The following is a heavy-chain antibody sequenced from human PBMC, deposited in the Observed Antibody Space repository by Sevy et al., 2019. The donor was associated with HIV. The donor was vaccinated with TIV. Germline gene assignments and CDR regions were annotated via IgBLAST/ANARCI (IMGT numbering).Heavy chain of an antibody. J-gene: IGHJ6*02. D-gene: IGHD1-26*01. V-gene: IGHV3-30*18. CDR3: AKELGVAAITGYYYYGMDV. CDR2: ISYDGSNK. CDR1: GFTFSSYG. Sequence: GGSLRLSCAASGFTFSSYGMHWVRQAPGKGLEWVAVISYDGSNKYYADSVKGRFTIPRDNSKNTLYLQMNSLRAEDTAVYYCAKELGVAAITGYYYYGMDVWAQGTTVTVSS.